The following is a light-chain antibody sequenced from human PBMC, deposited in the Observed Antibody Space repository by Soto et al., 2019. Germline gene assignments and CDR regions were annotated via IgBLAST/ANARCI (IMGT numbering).Light chain of an antibody. CDR1: QSVGTY. Sequence: EIVLTQSPATLSLSPGEGATLSCRASQSVGTYLAWYQHKPGQAPRLLIQDASKRATGIPARFSGSGSGTDFTLTITNLDPEDFAVYYCQQRSNWYTFGQGTKLEIK. V-gene: IGKV3-11*01. CDR3: QQRSNWYT. CDR2: DAS. J-gene: IGKJ2*01.